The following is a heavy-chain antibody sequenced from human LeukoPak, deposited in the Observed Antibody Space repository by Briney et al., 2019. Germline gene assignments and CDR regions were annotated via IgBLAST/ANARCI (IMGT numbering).Heavy chain of an antibody. CDR1: GFTLSSYG. CDR2: IPYDGSNK. J-gene: IGHJ4*02. Sequence: GGSLRLSCAASGFTLSSYGMYWVRKAPGKGLEEVAFIPYDGSNKYYADSVKGRFTISRDNSKNTLYLQMNSLRAEDTAVYYCATQVAHGASFAHWGQGTLVTVSS. CDR3: ATQVAHGASFAH. V-gene: IGHV3-30*02. D-gene: IGHD5-12*01.